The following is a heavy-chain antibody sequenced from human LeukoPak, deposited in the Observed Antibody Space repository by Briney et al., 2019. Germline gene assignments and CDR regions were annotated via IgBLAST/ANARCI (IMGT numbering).Heavy chain of an antibody. CDR2: IYSSGST. Sequence: PGGSPRLSCAASGFTVSSNYMSWVRQAPGKGLEWVSVIYSSGSTYYADSVKGRFTISRDNSKNALYLQLNNLRVEDTAVYHCARTHSSGYYFDYWGQGTLVTVSS. D-gene: IGHD3-22*01. CDR3: ARTHSSGYYFDY. J-gene: IGHJ4*02. V-gene: IGHV3-53*01. CDR1: GFTVSSNY.